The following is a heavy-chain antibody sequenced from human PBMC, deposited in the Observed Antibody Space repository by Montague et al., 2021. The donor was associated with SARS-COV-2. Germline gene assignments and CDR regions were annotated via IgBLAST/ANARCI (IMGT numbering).Heavy chain of an antibody. Sequence: SLRLSCAASGFIFGDYWMSWVRQAPGKGLGWVANIKLDGNEEYYMDSVKGRFTVSRDNAKNSLYLQMNSLRAEDTAVNYCVRATRYMDVWGKGTTVTVSS. J-gene: IGHJ6*04. CDR1: GFIFGDYW. CDR2: IKLDGNEE. V-gene: IGHV3-7*01. CDR3: VRATRYMDV.